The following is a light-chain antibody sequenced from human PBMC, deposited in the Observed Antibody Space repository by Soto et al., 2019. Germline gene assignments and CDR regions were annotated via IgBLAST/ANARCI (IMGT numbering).Light chain of an antibody. Sequence: SYELTQPLSVSVALGQTARITCGGNNIGSKKVHWYQQKPGQAPVLVIYRDSNRPSGIPERFSGSNSGNTATLTISRAQAGDEADYYCQVWDSSTVVFGGGPKLTVL. CDR2: RDS. J-gene: IGLJ2*01. CDR1: NIGSKK. CDR3: QVWDSSTVV. V-gene: IGLV3-9*01.